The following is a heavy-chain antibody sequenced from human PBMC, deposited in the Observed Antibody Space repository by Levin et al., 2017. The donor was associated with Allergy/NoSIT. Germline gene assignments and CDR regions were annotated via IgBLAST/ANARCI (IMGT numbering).Heavy chain of an antibody. V-gene: IGHV3-15*01. CDR1: GFTFSNAW. D-gene: IGHD1-26*01. CDR2: IKSKTDGGTT. Sequence: GGSLRLSCAASGFTFSNAWMSWVRQAPGKGLEWVGRIKSKTDGGTTDYAAPVKGRFTISRDDSKNTLYLQMNSLKTEDTAVYYCTSRPWEVLPSFDYWGQGTLVTVSS. CDR3: TSRPWEVLPSFDY. J-gene: IGHJ4*02.